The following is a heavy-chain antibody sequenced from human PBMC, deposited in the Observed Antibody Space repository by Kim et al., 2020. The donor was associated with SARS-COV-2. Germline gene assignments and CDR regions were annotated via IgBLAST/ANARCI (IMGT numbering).Heavy chain of an antibody. Sequence: ASVKVSCKASGYTFTGYYMHWVRQAPGQGLEWMGRINPNSGGTNYAQKFQGRVTMTRDTSISTAYMELSRLRSDDTAVYYCARFETYYDFWSGSYGMDVWGQGTTVTVSS. CDR3: ARFETYYDFWSGSYGMDV. V-gene: IGHV1-2*06. CDR2: INPNSGGT. J-gene: IGHJ6*02. CDR1: GYTFTGYY. D-gene: IGHD3-3*01.